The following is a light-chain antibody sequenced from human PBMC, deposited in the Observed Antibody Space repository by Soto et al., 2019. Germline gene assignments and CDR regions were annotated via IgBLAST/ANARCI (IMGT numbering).Light chain of an antibody. CDR1: QTISSW. J-gene: IGKJ5*01. CDR3: LQTYSSPQT. V-gene: IGKV1-39*01. Sequence: DIQMTQSPSSLSASVGDRVTITCRASQTISSWLAWYQQKPGKAPKLLISSASSLQSGVPSRFSGIGSGTDFTLTISSLQPEDFVTYYCLQTYSSPQTFGQGTRLEIK. CDR2: SAS.